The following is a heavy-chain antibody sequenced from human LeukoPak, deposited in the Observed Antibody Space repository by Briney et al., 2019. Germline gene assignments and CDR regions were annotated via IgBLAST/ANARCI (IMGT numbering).Heavy chain of an antibody. V-gene: IGHV4-34*01. CDR3: ARAPDIAAAGFDY. CDR2: INHSGST. CDR1: GGSFSGYY. D-gene: IGHD6-13*01. Sequence: TSETLSLTCAVYGGSFSGYYWSWIRQPPGKGLEWMGEINHSGSTNYNPSLKSRVTISVDTSKNQFSLKLSSVTAADTAVYYCARAPDIAAAGFDYWGQGTLVTVSS. J-gene: IGHJ4*02.